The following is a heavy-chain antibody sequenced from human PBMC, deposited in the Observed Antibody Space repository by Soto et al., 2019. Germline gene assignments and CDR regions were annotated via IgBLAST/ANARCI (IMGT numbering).Heavy chain of an antibody. CDR3: AKTPVAGIPSTTWFDP. CDR2: ISYNGSNK. CDR1: GFTFSSYG. V-gene: IGHV3-30*18. Sequence: GGSLRLSCAASGFTFSSYGMHWVRQAPGKGLEWVAVISYNGSNKYYADSVKGRFTISRDNSKNTLYLQMNSLRAEDTAVYYCAKTPVAGIPSTTWFDPWGQGTLVTVSS. D-gene: IGHD6-19*01. J-gene: IGHJ5*02.